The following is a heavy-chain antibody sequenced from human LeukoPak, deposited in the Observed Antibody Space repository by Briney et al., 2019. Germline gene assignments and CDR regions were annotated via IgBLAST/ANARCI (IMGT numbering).Heavy chain of an antibody. CDR2: INTGNGNA. V-gene: IGHV1-3*04. D-gene: IGHD3-22*01. CDR3: ARVPLYDSNDYYYPH. J-gene: IGHJ1*01. Sequence: GASVKVSCKTSGYIFTNYGMHWVRQAPGQRLEWMEWINTGNGNARYSQNFQGRVTISRDTSATTAYMELSSLRSEDTAIYYCARVPLYDSNDYYYPHWGQGTLVTVSS. CDR1: GYIFTNYG.